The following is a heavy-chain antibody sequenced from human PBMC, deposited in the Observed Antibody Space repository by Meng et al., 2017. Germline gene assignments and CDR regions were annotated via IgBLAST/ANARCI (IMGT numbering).Heavy chain of an antibody. D-gene: IGHD4-17*01. V-gene: IGHV4-61*01. CDR3: ARDVGGDYETLFDY. CDR1: GGSVGSGNYY. CDR2: IVYSGST. J-gene: IGHJ4*02. Sequence: QVELPGSGPGPVRPSETLSLSCTVSGGSVGSGNYYWSWIRQPPGKGLEWIGYIVYSGSTTYNPSLKTRVTISVDTSKNQFSLKLTSVTAADTAVYFCARDVGGDYETLFDYWGQGTLVTVSS.